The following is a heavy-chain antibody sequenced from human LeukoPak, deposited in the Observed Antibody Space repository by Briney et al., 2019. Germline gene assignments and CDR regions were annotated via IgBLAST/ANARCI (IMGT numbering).Heavy chain of an antibody. Sequence: GRSLRLSCAASGFIFDDYAMHWVRQAPGKGLEWVSGISWNSGSIGYADSVKGRFTISRDNAKNSLYPQMNSLGAEDTALYYCAKDLGPYIVATRVWGQGTLVTVSS. D-gene: IGHD5-12*01. CDR3: AKDLGPYIVATRV. V-gene: IGHV3-9*01. J-gene: IGHJ4*02. CDR2: ISWNSGSI. CDR1: GFIFDDYA.